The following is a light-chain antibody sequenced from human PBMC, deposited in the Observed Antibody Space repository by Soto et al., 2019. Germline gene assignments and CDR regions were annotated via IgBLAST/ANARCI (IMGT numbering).Light chain of an antibody. CDR3: QQYGSSPLL. V-gene: IGKV3-20*01. J-gene: IGKJ4*01. CDR2: GAS. Sequence: EIVLTQSPGTLSLSPGERATLSCRASQSVSCSYLAWYQQKPGQAPRLLIYGASSRATGIPDRFSGSGSGTDFTLTISRLEPEDFAVYYCQQYGSSPLLFGGGTKVEIK. CDR1: QSVSCSY.